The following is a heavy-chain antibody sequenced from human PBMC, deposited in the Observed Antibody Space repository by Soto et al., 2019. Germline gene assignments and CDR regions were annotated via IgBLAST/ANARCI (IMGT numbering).Heavy chain of an antibody. Sequence: SETLSLTCAVYGGSFSGYYWSWIRQPPGKGLEGIGEINHSGSTNYNPSLKSRVTISVDTSKNQFSLKLSSVTAADTAVYYCARGRGYYDSSGYYWGYYYYYGMDVWGQGTTVTVSS. CDR2: INHSGST. CDR3: ARGRGYYDSSGYYWGYYYYYGMDV. J-gene: IGHJ6*02. CDR1: GGSFSGYY. D-gene: IGHD3-22*01. V-gene: IGHV4-34*01.